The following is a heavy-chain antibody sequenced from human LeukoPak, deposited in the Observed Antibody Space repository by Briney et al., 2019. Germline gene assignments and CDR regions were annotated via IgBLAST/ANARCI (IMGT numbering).Heavy chain of an antibody. Sequence: SETLSLTCAVSGGSISSSNWWSWVRQPPGKGLEWIGEIYHSGSTNYNPSLKSRVTISVDKSKNQFSLKLSSVTAADTAVYYCARLIRYYYYYMDVWGKGTTVTVSS. D-gene: IGHD3-22*01. J-gene: IGHJ6*03. CDR1: GGSISSSNW. CDR3: ARLIRYYYYYMDV. CDR2: IYHSGST. V-gene: IGHV4-4*02.